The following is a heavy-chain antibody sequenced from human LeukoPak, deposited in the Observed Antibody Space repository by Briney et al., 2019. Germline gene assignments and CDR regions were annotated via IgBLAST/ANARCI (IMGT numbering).Heavy chain of an antibody. CDR3: ARSVIIVYGSGSRFDY. J-gene: IGHJ4*02. Sequence: GSLRLSCAASGFTFSDYYMSWIRQAPGKGLEWVSYISSSGSTTYYADSVKGRFTISRDNAKNSLYLQMNSLRAEDTAVYYCARSVIIVYGSGSRFDYWGQGTLVTVSS. CDR1: GFTFSDYY. V-gene: IGHV3-11*01. D-gene: IGHD3-10*01. CDR2: ISSSGSTT.